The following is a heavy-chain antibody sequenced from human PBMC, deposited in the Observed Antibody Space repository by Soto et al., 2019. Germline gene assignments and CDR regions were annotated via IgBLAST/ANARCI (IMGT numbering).Heavy chain of an antibody. V-gene: IGHV1-18*01. Sequence: QVQLVQSGAEVKKPGASVKVSCKASGYTFTSYGISWVRQAPGQGLEWMGWISAYNGNTNYAQKLQGRVTMTTGTSTSTAYMELRSLRSDDTAVYYCARDKDLDYYGSGSYPLDYWGQGTLVTVSS. D-gene: IGHD3-10*01. J-gene: IGHJ4*02. CDR2: ISAYNGNT. CDR1: GYTFTSYG. CDR3: ARDKDLDYYGSGSYPLDY.